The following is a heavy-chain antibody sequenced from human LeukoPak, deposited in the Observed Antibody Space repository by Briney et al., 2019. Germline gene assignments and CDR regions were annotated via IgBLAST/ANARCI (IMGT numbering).Heavy chain of an antibody. Sequence: GESLQISCKGPGHSFINYWVAWVRQMPGKGLEWIGIIYPGDSHTRYSPSLQGQVTISADMSIDTAYLQWSSLRASDTAMYYCARIAATWYGGSWGQGTLVFVSS. CDR3: ARIAATWYGGS. D-gene: IGHD2-15*01. V-gene: IGHV5-51*01. J-gene: IGHJ4*02. CDR2: IYPGDSHT. CDR1: GHSFINYW.